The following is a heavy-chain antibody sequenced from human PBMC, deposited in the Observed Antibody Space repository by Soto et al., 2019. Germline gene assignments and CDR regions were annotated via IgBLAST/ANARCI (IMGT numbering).Heavy chain of an antibody. CDR3: RVDFWSGSGYYYYYMDV. Sequence: GESLKISCAASGFTFDDYGMSWVRQAPGKGLEWVSGINWNGGSTGYADSVKGRFTISRDNAKNSLYLQMNSLRAEDTALYHCRVDFWSGSGYYYYYMDVWGKGTTVTVSS. J-gene: IGHJ6*03. CDR2: INWNGGST. CDR1: GFTFDDYG. V-gene: IGHV3-20*01. D-gene: IGHD3-3*01.